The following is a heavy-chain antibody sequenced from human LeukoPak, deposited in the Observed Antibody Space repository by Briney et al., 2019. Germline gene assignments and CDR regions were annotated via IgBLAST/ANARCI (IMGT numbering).Heavy chain of an antibody. CDR3: ARDLNPSGRNPSYYYDSSGS. CDR2: IYHSGST. D-gene: IGHD3-22*01. Sequence: SETLSLTCTVSGGSISSGGYYWSWIRQPPGKGLECIGYIYHSGSTYYNPSLKSRVTISVDRSKNQFSLKLSSVTAADTAVYYCARDLNPSGRNPSYYYDSSGSWGQGTLVTVSS. V-gene: IGHV4-30-2*01. J-gene: IGHJ4*02. CDR1: GGSISSGGYY.